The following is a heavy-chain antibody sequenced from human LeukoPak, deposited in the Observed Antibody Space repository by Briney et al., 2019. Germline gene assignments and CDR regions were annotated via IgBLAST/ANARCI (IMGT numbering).Heavy chain of an antibody. CDR1: GDSVST. V-gene: IGHV6-1*01. J-gene: IGHJ4*02. CDR3: TRDSGSYSTSYRFDS. CDR2: TYYKSKWYN. Sequence: SQTLSLTCAISGDSVSTWNWIRQSPSRGLEWLGRTYYKSKWYNDYAVSVKSRITINPDTSENQFSLQLNSVTPEDTAVYYCTRDSGSYSTSYRFDSWGQGTLVTVSS. D-gene: IGHD6-6*01.